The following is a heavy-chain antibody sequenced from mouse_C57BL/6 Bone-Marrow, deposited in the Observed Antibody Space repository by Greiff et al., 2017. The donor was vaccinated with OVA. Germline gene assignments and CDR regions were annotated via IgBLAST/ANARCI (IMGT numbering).Heavy chain of an antibody. V-gene: IGHV1-62-2*01. D-gene: IGHD2-2*01. CDR3: ARHGASPIYYGYAWFAY. CDR1: GYTFTEYT. Sequence: VMLVESGAELVKPGASVKLSCKASGYTFTEYTIHWVKQRSGQGLEWIGWFYPGSGSIKYNEKFKDKATLTADKSSSTVYMELSRLTSEDSAVYFCARHGASPIYYGYAWFAYWGQGTLVTVSA. CDR2: FYPGSGSI. J-gene: IGHJ3*01.